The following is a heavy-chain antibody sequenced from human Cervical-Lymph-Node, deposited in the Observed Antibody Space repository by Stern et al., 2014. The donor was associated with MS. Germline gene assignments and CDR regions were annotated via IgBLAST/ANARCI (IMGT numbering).Heavy chain of an antibody. D-gene: IGHD3-10*01. V-gene: IGHV1-18*01. CDR2: ISVNNGYT. CDR3: ARNGSGSHIDY. CDR1: GYSLNTYG. J-gene: IGHJ4*02. Sequence: QVQLVESGAEVKKPGASVKVSCKASGYSLNTYGISWVRQAPGQGLEWMGWISVNNGYTTYAQNLQGRVSMTTDRSTSTAYMELTSLRSDDTAIYYCARNGSGSHIDYWGQGTLVTVSS.